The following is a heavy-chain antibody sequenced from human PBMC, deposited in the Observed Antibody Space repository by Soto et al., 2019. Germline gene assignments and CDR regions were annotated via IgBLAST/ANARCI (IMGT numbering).Heavy chain of an antibody. CDR2: IYHSGST. CDR3: ARDSAKYYSSSWYGAFDI. V-gene: IGHV4-30-2*01. Sequence: TLSLTCTVSGCSISSGGYSWSWIRQPPGKGLEWIGYIYHSGSTYYNPSLKSRVTISVDRSKNQFSLKLSSVTAADTAVYYCARDSAKYYSSSWYGAFDIWGQGTMVTVSS. CDR1: GCSISSGGYS. D-gene: IGHD6-13*01. J-gene: IGHJ3*02.